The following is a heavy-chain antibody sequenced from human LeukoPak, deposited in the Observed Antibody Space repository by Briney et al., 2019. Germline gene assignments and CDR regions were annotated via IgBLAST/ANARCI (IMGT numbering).Heavy chain of an antibody. CDR2: INHSGST. J-gene: IGHJ4*02. Sequence: PSETLSLTCAVYGESFSGYYWSWIRQPPGKGLEWIGEINHSGSTNYNPSLKSRVTISVDTSKNQFSLKLSSVTAADTAVYYCATSGGTLGPTNYFADWGQGTLVTVSS. CDR3: ATSGGTLGPTNYFAD. V-gene: IGHV4-34*01. D-gene: IGHD3-16*01. CDR1: GESFSGYY.